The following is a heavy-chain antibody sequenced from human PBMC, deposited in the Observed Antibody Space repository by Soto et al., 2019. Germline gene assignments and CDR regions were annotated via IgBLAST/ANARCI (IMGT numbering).Heavy chain of an antibody. J-gene: IGHJ6*02. CDR3: ARDRYYDFWGGYRDYYYYGMDV. CDR1: GFTFSSYW. D-gene: IGHD3-3*01. CDR2: IKQDGSEK. Sequence: GGSLRFSCAASGFTFSSYWMSWVRQAPGKGLEWVANIKQDGSEKYYVDSVKGRFTISRDNAKNSLYLQMNSLRAEDTAVYYCARDRYYDFWGGYRDYYYYGMDVGGQGTTVTVSS. V-gene: IGHV3-7*05.